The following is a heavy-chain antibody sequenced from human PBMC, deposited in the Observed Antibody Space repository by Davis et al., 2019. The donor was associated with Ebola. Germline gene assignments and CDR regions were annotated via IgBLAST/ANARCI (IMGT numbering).Heavy chain of an antibody. V-gene: IGHV3-7*03. D-gene: IGHD6-13*01. CDR3: AKGKYSSSWYGGGFDP. J-gene: IGHJ5*02. CDR2: IKQDGSEK. CDR1: GFTFSSYS. Sequence: GESLKISCAASGFTFSSYSMNWVRQAPGKGLEWVANIKQDGSEKYYVDSVKGRFTISRDNAKNSLYLQMNSLRAEDTAVYYCAKGKYSSSWYGGGFDPWGQGTLVTVSS.